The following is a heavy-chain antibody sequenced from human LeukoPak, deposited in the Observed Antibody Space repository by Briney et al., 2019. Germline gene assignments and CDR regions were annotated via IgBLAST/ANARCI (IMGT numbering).Heavy chain of an antibody. CDR1: VSSNY. V-gene: IGHV3-66*04. Sequence: GGSLRLSCVSSNYMSWVRQAPGKGLEWVSILYSGGSTYYADSVKDRFTISRDNSKNTLYLQMNSLRAEDTAVYYCARQQWLVSDFDSWGHGTLVTVSS. CDR2: LYSGGST. J-gene: IGHJ4*01. D-gene: IGHD6-19*01. CDR3: ARQQWLVSDFDS.